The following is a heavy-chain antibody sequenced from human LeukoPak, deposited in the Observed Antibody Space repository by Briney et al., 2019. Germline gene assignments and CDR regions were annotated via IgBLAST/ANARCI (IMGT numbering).Heavy chain of an antibody. Sequence: PGGSLRLSCVGPGFTFSSYWMTSVRQAPGKGLEWVANIKDDGSEKYSVDSVKGRFTISRDNAKNLLYLQMSSLRAEDTAVYYCARARIDYWGQGTLVTVSS. CDR1: GFTFSSYW. CDR2: IKDDGSEK. V-gene: IGHV3-7*04. J-gene: IGHJ4*02. CDR3: ARARIDY. D-gene: IGHD1-14*01.